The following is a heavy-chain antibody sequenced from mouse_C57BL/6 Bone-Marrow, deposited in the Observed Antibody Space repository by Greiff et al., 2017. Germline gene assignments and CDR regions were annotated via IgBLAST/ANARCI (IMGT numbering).Heavy chain of an antibody. V-gene: IGHV6-3*01. CDR2: IRLKSDNYAT. D-gene: IGHD1-1*01. Sequence: EVKVEESGGGLVQPGGSMKLSCVASGFTFSNYWMNWVRQSPEKGLEWVAQIRLKSDNYATHYAESVKGRFTISRDDSKSSVYLQMNNLRAEDTGIYYCTGRGSSTSGVPYWYFDVWGTGTTVTVSS. CDR1: GFTFSNYW. J-gene: IGHJ1*03. CDR3: TGRGSSTSGVPYWYFDV.